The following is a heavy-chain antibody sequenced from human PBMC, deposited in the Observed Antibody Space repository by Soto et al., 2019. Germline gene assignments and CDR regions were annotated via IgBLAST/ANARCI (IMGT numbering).Heavy chain of an antibody. J-gene: IGHJ4*02. CDR2: IWYDGGNK. Sequence: GGSLRLSCSASGFTFSSFAMHWVRQAPGKGLEWVAVIWYDGGNKFYADSVKGRFTIARDNSKNTLSLQMSSLRAEDTAIYFCARDRHSTASGYFDNWGQGALVTVSS. CDR1: GFTFSSFA. V-gene: IGHV3-33*01. CDR3: ARDRHSTASGYFDN. D-gene: IGHD6-13*01.